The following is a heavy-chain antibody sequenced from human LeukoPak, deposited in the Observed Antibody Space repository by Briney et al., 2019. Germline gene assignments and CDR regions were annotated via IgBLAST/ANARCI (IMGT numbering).Heavy chain of an antibody. V-gene: IGHV3-30*18. J-gene: IGHJ6*02. Sequence: PGRSLRLSCAASGFTFSSYGMHWVRQAPGKGLEWVAVISYDGSNKYYADSVKGRFTISRDNSKNTLYLQMNSLRAEDTAVYYCAKDPSGSPIWGQGTTVTISS. CDR1: GFTFSSYG. CDR2: ISYDGSNK. CDR3: AKDPSGSPI. D-gene: IGHD6-13*01.